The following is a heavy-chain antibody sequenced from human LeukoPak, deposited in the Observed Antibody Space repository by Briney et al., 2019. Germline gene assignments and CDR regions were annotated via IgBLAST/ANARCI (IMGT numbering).Heavy chain of an antibody. CDR3: ARHAMGSSWYYDY. D-gene: IGHD6-13*01. V-gene: IGHV4-59*08. CDR1: GDSISNYY. Sequence: SETLSLTCTVSGDSISNYYWSWIRQPPGKGLEWIGYISYSGSTNYNPSLKSRVTISVDTSKNQFSLKLSSVTAADTAVYYCARHAMGSSWYYDYWGQGTLVTVSS. J-gene: IGHJ4*02. CDR2: ISYSGST.